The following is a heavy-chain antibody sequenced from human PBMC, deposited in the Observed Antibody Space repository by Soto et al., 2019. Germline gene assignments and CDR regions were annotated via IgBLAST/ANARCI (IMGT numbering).Heavy chain of an antibody. J-gene: IGHJ5*02. Sequence: SGPTLVNPTETLTLTCTVSGFTLNNARLGVAWIRQPPGKALEWLAHIFSNDEKSYSPSLKNRLTISKDTSRSQVVLTMTNLDPVDTATYYCTRIEQLASVDDNFFDPWGQGILVTVSS. D-gene: IGHD1-1*01. CDR3: TRIEQLASVDDNFFDP. CDR2: IFSNDEK. V-gene: IGHV2-26*01. CDR1: GFTLNNARLG.